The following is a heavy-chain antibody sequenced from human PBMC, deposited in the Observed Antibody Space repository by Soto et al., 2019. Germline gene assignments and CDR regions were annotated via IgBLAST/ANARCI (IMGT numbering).Heavy chain of an antibody. D-gene: IGHD5-18*01. J-gene: IGHJ6*02. CDR1: GFSVSSNY. CDR3: ARDSTWIPYYRSGMDV. V-gene: IGHV3-53*01. CDR2: IYSGGNT. Sequence: EVQLVESGGGLIQPGGSLRLSCAASGFSVSSNYMSWVRQAPGKGLEWVSVIYSGGNTHYADSVKGRFTISRDNSKNTLYLQMNSLRAEDTAVYYCARDSTWIPYYRSGMDVWGQGTTVTVSS.